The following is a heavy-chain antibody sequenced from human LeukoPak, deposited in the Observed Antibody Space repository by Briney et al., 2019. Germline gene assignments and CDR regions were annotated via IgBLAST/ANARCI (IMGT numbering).Heavy chain of an antibody. J-gene: IGHJ4*02. V-gene: IGHV1-69*05. D-gene: IGHD3-22*01. Sequence: SVKVSCKASGGTFISYAISWVRQAPGQGLEWMGGIIPIFGTASYAQKFQGRVTMTRDTSTSTVYMELSSLRSEDTAVYYCARDRSGTYYYDSSGHYYFDYWGQGTLVTVSS. CDR1: GGTFISYA. CDR2: IIPIFGTA. CDR3: ARDRSGTYYYDSSGHYYFDY.